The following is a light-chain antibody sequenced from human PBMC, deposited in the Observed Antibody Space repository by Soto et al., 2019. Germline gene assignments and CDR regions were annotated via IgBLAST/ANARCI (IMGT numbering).Light chain of an antibody. J-gene: IGLJ1*01. V-gene: IGLV1-44*01. CDR3: APWDYSLXAYV. Sequence: SVLDQAPSASATPGQRVTISCSGSNSNSGTNTVNCYQQLPGTDPRLLIYTNNQRPSGVPQRFYGSKTGTSDSLAIGGLQYEDGDDYYCAPWDYSLXAYVVGTGTKVXV. CDR1: NSNSGTNT. CDR2: TNN.